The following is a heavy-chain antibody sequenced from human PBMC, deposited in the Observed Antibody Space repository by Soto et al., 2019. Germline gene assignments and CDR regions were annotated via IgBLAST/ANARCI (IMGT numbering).Heavy chain of an antibody. CDR1: GGTFSSYA. CDR3: ARGGRVRGVKYYYYGMDV. V-gene: IGHV1-69*06. Sequence: QVQLVQSGAEVKKPGSSVKVSCKASGGTFSSYAISWVRQAPGQGLEWMVGFIPIFGTANSAQKFQGRVTIIADKSTSTAYVELSSLRAEDTAVYYCARGGRVRGVKYYYYGMDVWGKGTTVTVSS. D-gene: IGHD3-10*01. J-gene: IGHJ6*04. CDR2: FIPIFGTA.